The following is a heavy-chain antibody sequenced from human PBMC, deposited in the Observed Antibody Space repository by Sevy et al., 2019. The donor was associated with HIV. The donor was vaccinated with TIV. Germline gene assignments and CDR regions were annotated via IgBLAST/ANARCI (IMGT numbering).Heavy chain of an antibody. CDR3: AREGCTRPHDH. CDR1: GFNFNIYS. J-gene: IGHJ4*02. Sequence: GGSLRLSCVASGFNFNIYSMSWVRQAPGKGLEWVSTLSFGCGRINHADSVQGRLTMSRDDSKKTVYLEMNSLRAEDTAVYYCAREGCTRPHDHWGQGTLVTVSS. V-gene: IGHV3-23*01. D-gene: IGHD2-8*01. CDR2: LSFGCGRI.